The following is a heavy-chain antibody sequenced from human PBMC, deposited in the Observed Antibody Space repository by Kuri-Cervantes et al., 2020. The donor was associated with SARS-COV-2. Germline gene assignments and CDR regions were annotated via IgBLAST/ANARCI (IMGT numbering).Heavy chain of an antibody. Sequence: SETLSLTCTVSGGSISSSNYYWGWIRQPAGKGLEWIGRIYTSGSTNYNPSLESRVTMSVDTSKNQFSLKLSSVTAADTAVYYCARVDPTIYDAFDIWGQGTMVTVSS. V-gene: IGHV4-61*02. CDR1: GGSISSSNYY. CDR2: IYTSGST. J-gene: IGHJ3*02. CDR3: ARVDPTIYDAFDI.